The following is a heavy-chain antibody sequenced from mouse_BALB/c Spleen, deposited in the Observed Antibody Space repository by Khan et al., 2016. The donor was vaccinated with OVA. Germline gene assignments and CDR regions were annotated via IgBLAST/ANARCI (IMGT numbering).Heavy chain of an antibody. V-gene: IGHV3-2*02. Sequence: EVQLQESGPGLVKPSQSLSLTCTVTGYSITSNYAWNWIRQFPGNKLEWMGYISYSGSTSYNPSLKSRISITRDTSKNQFFLQLSSVTTEDTATXSCARGNYYGYAMDYWGQGTSVTVSS. CDR2: ISYSGST. CDR1: GYSITSNYA. D-gene: IGHD1-1*01. J-gene: IGHJ4*01. CDR3: ARGNYYGYAMDY.